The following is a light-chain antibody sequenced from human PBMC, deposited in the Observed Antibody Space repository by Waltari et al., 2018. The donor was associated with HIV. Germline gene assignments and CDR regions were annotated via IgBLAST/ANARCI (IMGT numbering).Light chain of an antibody. CDR2: WAS. J-gene: IGKJ4*01. V-gene: IGKV4-1*01. Sequence: DIVMTQSPDSLPVSLGERATLNCTSSQSILYSSDNRNYLAWYQQKPRQPPRLLISWASTRESGVPDRFSGSGSGTDFALTISRLQAEDVAVYHCQQYLRSPPTFGGGTKVEIK. CDR1: QSILYSSDNRNY. CDR3: QQYLRSPPT.